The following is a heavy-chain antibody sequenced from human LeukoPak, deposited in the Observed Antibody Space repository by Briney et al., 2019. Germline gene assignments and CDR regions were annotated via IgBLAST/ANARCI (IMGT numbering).Heavy chain of an antibody. CDR3: ARGGSDSNGYYLIYY. D-gene: IGHD3-22*01. Sequence: SETLSLTCTVSGGSISSYYWSWIRQPAGKGLEWIGRIYTSGSTNYNPSLKSRVTMSVDTSKNQFSLKLSSVTAADTAVYYCARGGSDSNGYYLIYYWGQGTLLAVSS. J-gene: IGHJ4*02. V-gene: IGHV4-4*07. CDR2: IYTSGST. CDR1: GGSISSYY.